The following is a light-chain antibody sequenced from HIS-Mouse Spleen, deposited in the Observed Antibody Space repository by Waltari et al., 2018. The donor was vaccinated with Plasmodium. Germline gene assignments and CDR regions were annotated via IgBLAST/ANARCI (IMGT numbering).Light chain of an antibody. CDR1: QSISSY. V-gene: IGKV1-39*01. CDR2: AAS. J-gene: IGKJ1*01. Sequence: DIQMTQSPSSLSASVGDRVTITCRASQSISSYLNWYQQKPGKAPNLLIYAASSLQSGVPSRFSGSGSGTDFTLTISSLQPEDFATYYCQQSYSTWTFGQWTKVEIK. CDR3: QQSYSTWT.